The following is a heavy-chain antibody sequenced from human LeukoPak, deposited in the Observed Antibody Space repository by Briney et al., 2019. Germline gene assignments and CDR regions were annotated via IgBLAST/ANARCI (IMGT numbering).Heavy chain of an antibody. CDR2: IYYSGST. Sequence: SETLSLTCTFSGGSISSYKRSWIWQSPGQGLEWIGYIYYSGSTNYNPSLKSRVTISVDTSKNQFSLRLSSVTAADTAVYYCARPGPYFDYWGQGTLVTVSS. CDR3: ARPGPYFDY. V-gene: IGHV4-59*08. J-gene: IGHJ4*02. CDR1: GGSISSYK.